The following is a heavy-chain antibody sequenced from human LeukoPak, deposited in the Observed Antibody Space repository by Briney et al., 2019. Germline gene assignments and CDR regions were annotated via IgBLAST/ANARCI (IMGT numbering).Heavy chain of an antibody. CDR1: GFTFSTYA. CDR3: ARSRAGRWLGEIGYFDY. D-gene: IGHD3-10*01. CDR2: ISGGGHNI. V-gene: IGHV3-23*01. Sequence: GGSLRLSCAASGFTFSTYAMSWVRQAPGKGLEWVSAISGGGHNIFYADSVKGRFTISRDNSKNTLYLQMNSLRAEDTAVYYCARSRAGRWLGEIGYFDYWGQGTLVTVSS. J-gene: IGHJ4*02.